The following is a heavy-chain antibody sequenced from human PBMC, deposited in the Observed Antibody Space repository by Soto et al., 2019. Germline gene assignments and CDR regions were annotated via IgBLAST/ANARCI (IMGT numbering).Heavy chain of an antibody. D-gene: IGHD3-16*01. Sequence: QVQLQESGPGLVKPSETLSLTCTVSGVSITSHYWTWIRQPPGKGLEWIGNIHYSGSTNYSPSLKGRVIISVDTSENQSSLKRSSVTTADTAVYYCTVGGAGHPFDYWGQGTLVTVSS. CDR1: GVSITSHY. CDR3: TVGGAGHPFDY. CDR2: IHYSGST. J-gene: IGHJ4*02. V-gene: IGHV4-59*11.